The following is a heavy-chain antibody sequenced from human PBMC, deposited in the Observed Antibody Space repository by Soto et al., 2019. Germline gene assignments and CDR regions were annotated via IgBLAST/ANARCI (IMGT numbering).Heavy chain of an antibody. J-gene: IGHJ5*01. CDR3: ARARYGDFVTWFDS. CDR1: GVIFSSYA. V-gene: IGHV1-69*13. D-gene: IGHD4-17*01. Sequence: ASVKVSCKASGVIFSSYAVSWVRQVPGQGLEWMGGIIPIFATPKYGQKFQDRVTISADESTSTAYMELIRLTSDDTAVYYCARARYGDFVTWFDSWGQGTPVTVSS. CDR2: IIPIFATP.